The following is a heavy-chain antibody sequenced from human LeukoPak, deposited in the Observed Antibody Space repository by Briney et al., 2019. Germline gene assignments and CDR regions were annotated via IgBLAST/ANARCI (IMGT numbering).Heavy chain of an antibody. Sequence: GASVTVSFKASGYTFTIYYMHWVRQAPGQGLEWMGIINPSGGGTSYAQKFQGRVTMTTDTSTSTAYMELRSLRSDDTAVYYCRIAAGAHVFDIWGQGTMVTVSS. CDR1: GYTFTIYY. CDR3: RIAAGAHVFDI. D-gene: IGHD4/OR15-4a*01. V-gene: IGHV1-46*03. CDR2: INPSGGGT. J-gene: IGHJ3*02.